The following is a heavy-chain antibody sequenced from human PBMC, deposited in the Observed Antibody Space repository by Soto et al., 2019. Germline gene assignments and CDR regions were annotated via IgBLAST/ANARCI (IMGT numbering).Heavy chain of an antibody. CDR3: ARDPIAVAGTRPLGMDV. J-gene: IGHJ6*02. D-gene: IGHD6-19*01. V-gene: IGHV1-2*02. CDR2: INPNSGGT. CDR1: GYTFTGYY. Sequence: AASVKVSCKASGYTFTGYYMHWVRQAPGQGLEWMGWINPNSGGTNYAQKFQGRVTMTRDTSISTAYMELSRLRSDDTAVYYCARDPIAVAGTRPLGMDVWGQGTTVTVSS.